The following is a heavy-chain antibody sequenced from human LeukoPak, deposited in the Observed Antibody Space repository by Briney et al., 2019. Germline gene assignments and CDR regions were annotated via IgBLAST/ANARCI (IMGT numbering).Heavy chain of an antibody. V-gene: IGHV3-30*18. Sequence: PGGSLRLSCATSGFTFSSYGMHWVRQVPGKGLEWVAVISHDARSNYHVDSVKGRFTISRDNSKNTLYLQMNSLRAEDTAVYYCAKELGIVYFDYWGQGTLVTVSS. D-gene: IGHD7-27*01. CDR1: GFTFSSYG. CDR2: ISHDARSN. J-gene: IGHJ4*02. CDR3: AKELGIVYFDY.